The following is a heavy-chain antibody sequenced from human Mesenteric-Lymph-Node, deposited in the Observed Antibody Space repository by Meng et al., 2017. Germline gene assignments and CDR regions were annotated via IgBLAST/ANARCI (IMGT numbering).Heavy chain of an antibody. CDR1: GFTFSSYG. D-gene: IGHD3-10*01. V-gene: IGHV3-33*01. Sequence: SLKISCAASGFTFSSYGMHWVRQAPGKGLEWVAVIWYDGSNKYYADSVKGRFTISRDNSKNTLYLQMNSLRAEDTAVYYCASLGLGGSGSKNDYWGQGTLVTVSS. CDR3: ASLGLGGSGSKNDY. J-gene: IGHJ4*02. CDR2: IWYDGSNK.